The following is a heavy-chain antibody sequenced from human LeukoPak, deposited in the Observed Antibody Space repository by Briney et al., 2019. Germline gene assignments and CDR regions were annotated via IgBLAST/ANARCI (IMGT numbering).Heavy chain of an antibody. V-gene: IGHV3-30*02. CDR2: IRYDGSNK. Sequence: GGSLRLSCAASGFTFSSYGMHWVRQAPGKGLEWVAFIRYDGSNKYYADSVKGRFTISRDNSKNTLYLQMNSLRAEDTAVYYCAKEYIRDCSSTSCYDYYYYYMDVWGKGTTVTVSS. J-gene: IGHJ6*03. CDR3: AKEYIRDCSSTSCYDYYYYYMDV. D-gene: IGHD2-2*01. CDR1: GFTFSSYG.